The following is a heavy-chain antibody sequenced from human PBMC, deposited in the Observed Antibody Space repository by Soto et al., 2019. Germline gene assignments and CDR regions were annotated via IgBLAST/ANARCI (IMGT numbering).Heavy chain of an antibody. Sequence: PGGSLRLSCAASGFTFSSYAMHWVRQAPGKGLEWVAVISYDGSNKYYADSVKGRFTISRDNSKNTLYLQMNSLRAEDTAVYYCAIAGFYGDYVFGIDYWGQGTLVTVSS. D-gene: IGHD4-17*01. CDR1: GFTFSSYA. J-gene: IGHJ4*02. CDR3: AIAGFYGDYVFGIDY. V-gene: IGHV3-30-3*01. CDR2: ISYDGSNK.